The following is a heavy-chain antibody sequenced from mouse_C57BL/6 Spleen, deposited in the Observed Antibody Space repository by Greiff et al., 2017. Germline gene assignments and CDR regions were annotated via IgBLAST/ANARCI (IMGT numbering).Heavy chain of an antibody. CDR2: IYPGDGDT. J-gene: IGHJ3*01. CDR3: TTLDASWFAY. Sequence: QVQLKESGAELVKPGASVKISCKASGYAFSSYWMNWVKQRPGPGLEWIGQIYPGDGDTNYNGKFKGKATLTADKSSSTAYMQLSSLTSEDSAVYWGTTLDASWFAYWGQGTLVTVSA. CDR1: GYAFSSYW. V-gene: IGHV1-80*01.